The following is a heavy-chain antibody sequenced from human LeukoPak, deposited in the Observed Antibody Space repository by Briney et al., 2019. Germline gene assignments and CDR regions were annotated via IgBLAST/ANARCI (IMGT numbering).Heavy chain of an antibody. CDR2: INPSGGST. CDR3: AREDSSGWYVFDY. Sequence: GASAKVSFKASGYTFTSYYMHWVRQAPGQGLEWMGIINPSGGSTSYAQKFQGRVTMTRDTSTSTVYMELSSLRSEDTAVYYCAREDSSGWYVFDYWGQGTLVTVSS. D-gene: IGHD6-19*01. J-gene: IGHJ4*02. CDR1: GYTFTSYY. V-gene: IGHV1-46*01.